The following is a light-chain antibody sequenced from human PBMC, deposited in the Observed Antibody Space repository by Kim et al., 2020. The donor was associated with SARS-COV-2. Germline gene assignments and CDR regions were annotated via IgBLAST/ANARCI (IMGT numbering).Light chain of an antibody. J-gene: IGLJ1*01. V-gene: IGLV2-14*03. Sequence: QSALTQPASVSGSLGQSITISCTGTSSDIGSFDYVSWYQQHPGKGPKDLIYDVTNRPSGVSNRFSGSKSGSTASLTISGRRADDEADYYCSSYTTSTTYVFGSGTKVTVL. CDR2: DVT. CDR3: SSYTTSTTYV. CDR1: SSDIGSFDY.